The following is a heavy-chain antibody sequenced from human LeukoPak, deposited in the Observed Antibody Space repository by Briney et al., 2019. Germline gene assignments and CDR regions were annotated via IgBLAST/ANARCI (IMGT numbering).Heavy chain of an antibody. CDR2: IYQSGST. CDR3: ARGYDFWSGQNWFDP. J-gene: IGHJ5*02. CDR1: GGSISSSNW. Sequence: SETLSLTCAVSGGSISSSNWWSRVRQPPGKGLEWIGEIYQSGSTNCNPSLRSRVTISVDKSKNQFSLKLTSVIAADTAVYYCARGYDFWSGQNWFDPWGQGTLVTVSS. D-gene: IGHD3-3*01. V-gene: IGHV4-4*02.